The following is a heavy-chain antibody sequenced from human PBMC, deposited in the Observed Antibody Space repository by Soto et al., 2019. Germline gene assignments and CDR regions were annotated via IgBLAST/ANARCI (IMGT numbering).Heavy chain of an antibody. CDR1: GGSFSDYY. CDR3: ARGMVVAAMSTGWFDP. V-gene: IGHV4-34*01. J-gene: IGHJ5*02. CDR2: INHGGST. Sequence: ASETLSLTCAVYGGSFSDYYWSWIRQPPGKGLEWIGEINHGGSTNYNPSLKSRVTISVDTSKNQFSLKLSSVTAADTAVYYCARGMVVAAMSTGWFDPWGQGTLVTVSS. D-gene: IGHD2-15*01.